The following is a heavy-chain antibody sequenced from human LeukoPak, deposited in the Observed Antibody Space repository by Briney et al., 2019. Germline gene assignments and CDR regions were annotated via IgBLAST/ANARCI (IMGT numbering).Heavy chain of an antibody. CDR1: GGSISSHY. Sequence: ETLSLTCTASGGSISSHYWSWIRQPPGKGLEWIGYIYYSGSTNYNPSLKSRVTISVDTSKNQFSLKLSSVTAADTAVYYCARHVALVDAFDIRGQGTMVTVSS. J-gene: IGHJ3*02. CDR2: IYYSGST. D-gene: IGHD2-15*01. CDR3: ARHVALVDAFDI. V-gene: IGHV4-59*08.